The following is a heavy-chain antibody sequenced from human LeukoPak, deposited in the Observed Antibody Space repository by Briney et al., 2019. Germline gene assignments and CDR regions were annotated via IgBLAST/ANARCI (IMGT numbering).Heavy chain of an antibody. J-gene: IGHJ3*02. D-gene: IGHD3-3*01. V-gene: IGHV4-39*07. CDR1: GGSISSSSYY. CDR2: IYYSGST. CDR3: AKDKMYSDFWSGHDAFDI. Sequence: PSETLSLTCTVSGGSISSSSYYWGWIRQPPGKGLEWIGSIYYSGSTYYNPSLKSRVTISVDTSKNQFSLKLSSVTAADTAVYYCAKDKMYSDFWSGHDAFDIWGQGTMVTVSS.